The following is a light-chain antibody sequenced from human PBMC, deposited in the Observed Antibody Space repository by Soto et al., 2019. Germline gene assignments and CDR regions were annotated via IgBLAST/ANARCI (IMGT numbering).Light chain of an antibody. CDR3: SSYTSSFTVV. CDR2: EVS. CDR1: SSDVGGYNY. Sequence: QSVLTQPASVSGSHGQSITISCTGTSSDVGGYNYVSWYQQHPGKAPKLMIYEVSNRPSGVSNRFSGSKSGNTASLTISGLQAEDEADYYCSSYTSSFTVVFGGGTKVTVL. V-gene: IGLV2-14*01. J-gene: IGLJ2*01.